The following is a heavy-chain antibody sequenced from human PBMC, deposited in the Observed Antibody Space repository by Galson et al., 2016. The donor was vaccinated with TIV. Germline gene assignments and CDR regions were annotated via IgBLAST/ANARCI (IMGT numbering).Heavy chain of an antibody. D-gene: IGHD3-3*01. J-gene: IGHJ4*02. Sequence: PALLKPTQTVTLTCTFSGFSLTTSGVSVVWIRQPPGKALEWLARIDWDGDKHFSASLKTRLSIAKDTSKSQVVLRLTDVDPVDTGTYYCARVPGGFCGLGPFDNWGQGTPVTVSS. CDR1: GFSLTTSGVS. CDR3: ARVPGGFCGLGPFDN. CDR2: IDWDGDK. V-gene: IGHV2-70*11.